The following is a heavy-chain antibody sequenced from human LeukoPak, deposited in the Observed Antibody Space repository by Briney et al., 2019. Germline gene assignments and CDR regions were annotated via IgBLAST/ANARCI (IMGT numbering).Heavy chain of an antibody. Sequence: GGSLRLSCAASGFTFSNAWMSWVRQAPGKGLEWVGRIKSKTDGGTTDYAAPVKGRFTISRDDSKNTLYLQMNSLKTEDTAVYYCTTDLSYYYYYYGMDVLGKGTTVTVSS. V-gene: IGHV3-15*01. J-gene: IGHJ6*04. D-gene: IGHD3-10*01. CDR2: IKSKTDGGTT. CDR1: GFTFSNAW. CDR3: TTDLSYYYYYYGMDV.